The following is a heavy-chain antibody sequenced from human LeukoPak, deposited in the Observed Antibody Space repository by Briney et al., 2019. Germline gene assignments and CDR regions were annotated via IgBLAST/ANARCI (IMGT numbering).Heavy chain of an antibody. CDR2: ITGGGSDT. D-gene: IGHD6-13*01. J-gene: IGHJ4*02. Sequence: PGESLRLSCGASGFTFSSYAITWVRQAPGKGLEWVSGITGGGSDTYHADSVKGRFTSSRDNSKNTLYLQMNSLRAEDTALYYCAKGSASSRPYYFDYWGQGILVTVSS. CDR1: GFTFSSYA. V-gene: IGHV3-23*01. CDR3: AKGSASSRPYYFDY.